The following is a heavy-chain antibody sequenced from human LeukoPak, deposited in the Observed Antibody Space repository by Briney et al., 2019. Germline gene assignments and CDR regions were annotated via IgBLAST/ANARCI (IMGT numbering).Heavy chain of an antibody. CDR2: INPNSGGT. J-gene: IGHJ4*02. V-gene: IGHV1-2*06. D-gene: IGHD2-21*02. Sequence: AASVKVSCKASGYTFTSYGISWVRQAPGQGLEWMGRINPNSGGTNYAQEFQGRVTMPRDTSSSTAYMELSRLRSDDTAVYYCARPYCGGDCNFDYWGQGTLVTVSS. CDR1: GYTFTSYG. CDR3: ARPYCGGDCNFDY.